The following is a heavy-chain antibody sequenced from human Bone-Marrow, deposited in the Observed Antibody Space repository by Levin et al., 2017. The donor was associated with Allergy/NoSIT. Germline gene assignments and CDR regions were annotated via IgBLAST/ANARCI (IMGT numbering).Heavy chain of an antibody. J-gene: IGHJ5*02. V-gene: IGHV5-51*01. CDR1: GYSFTSYW. D-gene: IGHD6-13*01. Sequence: GGSLRLSCKGSGYSFTSYWIGWVRQMPGKGLEWMGIIYPGDSDTRYSPSFQGQVTISADKSISTAYLQWSSLKASDTAMYYCASWGLGIAGVGGGFDPWGQGTLVTVSS. CDR3: ASWGLGIAGVGGGFDP. CDR2: IYPGDSDT.